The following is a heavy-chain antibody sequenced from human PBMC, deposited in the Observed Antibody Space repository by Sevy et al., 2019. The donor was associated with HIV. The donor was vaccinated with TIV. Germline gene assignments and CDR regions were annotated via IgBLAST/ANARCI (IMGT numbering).Heavy chain of an antibody. Sequence: GGSLRLSCAASGFSFNDHAMHWVRQVPGKGLEWVSGVSWNSRNIGYADSVKGRFTISRDNANHFLYLEMNILRPEDTAFYYCAKDINRGCDGINCYPYYYYFYGLDVWGQGTTVTVSS. CDR2: VSWNSRNI. V-gene: IGHV3-9*01. D-gene: IGHD2-21*01. J-gene: IGHJ6*02. CDR1: GFSFNDHA. CDR3: AKDINRGCDGINCYPYYYYFYGLDV.